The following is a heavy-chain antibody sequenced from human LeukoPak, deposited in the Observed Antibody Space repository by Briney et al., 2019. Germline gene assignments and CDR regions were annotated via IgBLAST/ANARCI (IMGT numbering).Heavy chain of an antibody. CDR3: AKDWYSSSWLFDS. Sequence: PGGSLRLSCAASGFTLDDYAMHWVRQAPGKGLEWVSGISWNSGSIGYADSVKGRFTISRDNAKNSLYLQMNSLRAEDTALYYCAKDWYSSSWLFDSWGQGTLVTVSS. D-gene: IGHD6-13*01. CDR1: GFTLDDYA. CDR2: ISWNSGSI. J-gene: IGHJ4*02. V-gene: IGHV3-9*01.